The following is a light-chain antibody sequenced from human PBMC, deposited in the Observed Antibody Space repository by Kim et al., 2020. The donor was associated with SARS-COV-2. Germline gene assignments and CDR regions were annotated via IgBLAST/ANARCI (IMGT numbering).Light chain of an antibody. V-gene: IGKV3-15*01. CDR1: QTISSY. CDR3: QQYNDWPPGDT. CDR2: DAS. Sequence: EIVMTQSPATLSVSPGERATLSCRASQTISSYLAWYQQKPGQAYRLLIYDASTRATGIPARFSGSGSGTEFTLTISSLQSEDFGIYYCQQYNDWPPGDTFGQGTKLEIK. J-gene: IGKJ2*01.